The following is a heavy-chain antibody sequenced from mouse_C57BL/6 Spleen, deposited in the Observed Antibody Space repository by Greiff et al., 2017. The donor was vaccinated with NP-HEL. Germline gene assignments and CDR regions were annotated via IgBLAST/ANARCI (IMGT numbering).Heavy chain of an antibody. CDR2: IDPSDSYT. J-gene: IGHJ1*03. V-gene: IGHV1-50*01. Sequence: VQLQQPGAELVKPGASVKLSCKASGYTFTSYWMQWVKQRPGQGLEWIGEIDPSDSYTNYNQKFKGKATLTVDTSSSTAYMQLSSLTSEDSAVYYCARPPTVVATDWYFDVWGTGTTVTVSS. D-gene: IGHD1-1*01. CDR3: ARPPTVVATDWYFDV. CDR1: GYTFTSYW.